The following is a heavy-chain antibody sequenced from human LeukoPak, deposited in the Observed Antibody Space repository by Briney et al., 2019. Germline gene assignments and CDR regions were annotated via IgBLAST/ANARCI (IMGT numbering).Heavy chain of an antibody. CDR1: GGTFSSYA. Sequence: GGSLRLSCAASGGTFSSYAISWVRQAPGQGLEWMGGIIPIFGTANYAQKFQGRVTITTDESTSTAYMELSSLRSEDTAVYYCAISKHQGIAADWGQGTLVTVSS. V-gene: IGHV1-69*05. CDR3: AISKHQGIAAD. D-gene: IGHD6-13*01. J-gene: IGHJ4*02. CDR2: IIPIFGTA.